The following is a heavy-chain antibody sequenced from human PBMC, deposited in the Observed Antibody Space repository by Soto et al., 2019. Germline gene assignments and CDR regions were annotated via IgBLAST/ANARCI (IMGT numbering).Heavy chain of an antibody. D-gene: IGHD3-10*01. CDR3: ARARTQGGMVRGVMRMTGFDP. J-gene: IGHJ5*02. Sequence: EVQLVESGGGLVQPGGSLRLSCAASGFTFSSYSMNWVRQTPGKGLEWVSYISSSSSTIYYADSVKGRFTISRDNAKNSLYLQMNSLRDEDTAVYYCARARTQGGMVRGVMRMTGFDPWGQGTLVTVSS. CDR2: ISSSSSTI. V-gene: IGHV3-48*02. CDR1: GFTFSSYS.